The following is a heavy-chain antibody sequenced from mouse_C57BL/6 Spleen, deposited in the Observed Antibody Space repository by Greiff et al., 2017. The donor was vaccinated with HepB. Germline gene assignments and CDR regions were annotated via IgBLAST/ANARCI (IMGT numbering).Heavy chain of an antibody. J-gene: IGHJ1*03. CDR1: GFTFSSYA. D-gene: IGHD3-1*01. V-gene: IGHV5-9-1*02. CDR3: TRGLLDCYFDV. CDR2: ISSGGDYI. Sequence: EVKLMESGEGLVKPGGSLKLSCAASGFTFSSYAMSWVRQTPEKRLEWVAYISSGGDYIDYADTVKGRFTISRDNARNTLYLHMSSLKSADTAMYYCTRGLLDCYFDVWGTGTTVTVSS.